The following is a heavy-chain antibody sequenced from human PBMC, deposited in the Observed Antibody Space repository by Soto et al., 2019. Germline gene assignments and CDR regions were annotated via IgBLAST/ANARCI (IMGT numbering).Heavy chain of an antibody. CDR3: ATWYSGSYLAVGGDYYFDY. J-gene: IGHJ4*02. Sequence: EVPLLESGGGLVQPGGSLRLSCAASGFTFSSYAMSWVRQAPGKGLEWVSAISGSGGSTYYADSVKGRFTISRDNSKNTLYLQMNSLRAEDTAVYYCATWYSGSYLAVGGDYYFDYWGQGTLVTVSS. CDR1: GFTFSSYA. V-gene: IGHV3-23*01. CDR2: ISGSGGST. D-gene: IGHD1-26*01.